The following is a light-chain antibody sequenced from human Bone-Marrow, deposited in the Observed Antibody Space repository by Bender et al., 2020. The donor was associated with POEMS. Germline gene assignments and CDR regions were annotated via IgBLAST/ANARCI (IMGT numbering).Light chain of an antibody. J-gene: IGLJ2*01. Sequence: QSALTQPASVSGSPGQSITVSCTGTSSDVGSYNLVFWMQQYPDKAPKLLIYEVTKRPSGVSDRFSGSKSGNTASLTISGLQAEDEADYYCQSADISGTYEVFGGGTKVTVL. CDR3: QSADISGTYEV. V-gene: IGLV2-23*02. CDR1: SSDVGSYNL. CDR2: EVT.